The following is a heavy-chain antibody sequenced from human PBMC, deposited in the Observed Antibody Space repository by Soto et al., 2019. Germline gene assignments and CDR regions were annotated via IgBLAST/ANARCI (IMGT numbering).Heavy chain of an antibody. CDR1: GGSLSDYS. D-gene: IGHD5-12*01. CDR2: NNHGRST. CDR3: ARGGGNSGYFFDY. J-gene: IGHJ4*02. V-gene: IGHV4-34*02. Sequence: QVQLRQWGAGLLKPSETLSLRCAVYGGSLSDYSWSWIRQSPEKGLEWIGENNHGRSTKYNPSLKSRVTISTATSKNQVSLILTSATAADTAVYRCARGGGNSGYFFDYWGRGTLVTVSS.